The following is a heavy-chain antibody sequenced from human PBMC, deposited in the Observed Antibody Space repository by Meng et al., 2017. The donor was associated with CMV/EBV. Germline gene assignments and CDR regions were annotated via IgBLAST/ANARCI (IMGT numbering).Heavy chain of an antibody. J-gene: IGHJ3*02. CDR1: GGTFSSYT. CDR2: IIPILGTA. V-gene: IGHV1-69*08. CDR3: AREPGRRAFDI. D-gene: IGHD1-1*01. Sequence: SVKVSCKASGGTFSSYTISWVRQAPGQGLEWMGRIIPILGTANYAQKFQGRVTITADKSTSTAYMELSSLRSEDTAVYYCAREPGRRAFDIWGQGTMVTVSS.